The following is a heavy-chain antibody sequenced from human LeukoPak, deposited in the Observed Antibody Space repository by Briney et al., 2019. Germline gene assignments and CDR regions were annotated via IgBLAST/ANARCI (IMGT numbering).Heavy chain of an antibody. CDR3: ARVVGATEAFDI. Sequence: PGGSLRLSCTASGFTFDDYGMTWVPQAPGKGREWVSSISWDGGSTGYGDPVKGRFIISRDNAKNSLYLQMNSLSAEDTAFYYCARVVGATEAFDIWGQGTMVTASS. D-gene: IGHD1-26*01. CDR2: ISWDGGST. V-gene: IGHV3-20*04. CDR1: GFTFDDYG. J-gene: IGHJ3*02.